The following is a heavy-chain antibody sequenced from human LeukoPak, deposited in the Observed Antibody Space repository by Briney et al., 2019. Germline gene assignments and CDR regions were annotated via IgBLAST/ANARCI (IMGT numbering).Heavy chain of an antibody. J-gene: IGHJ4*02. D-gene: IGHD5-18*01. CDR2: IYSTGST. CDR3: ARLGRGYSYGQQQLDPIYYFDY. V-gene: IGHV4-4*07. CDR1: GGSISSYY. Sequence: SETLSLTCTVSGGSISSYYWSWIRQPAGKGLEWIGRIYSTGSTNYNPSLKSRVTMSVDTSKNQFSLRLRSVTAADTAVYYCARLGRGYSYGQQQLDPIYYFDYWGQGTLVTVSS.